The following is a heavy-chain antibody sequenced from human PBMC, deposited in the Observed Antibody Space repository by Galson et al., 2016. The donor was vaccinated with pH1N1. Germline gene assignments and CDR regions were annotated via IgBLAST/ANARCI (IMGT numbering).Heavy chain of an antibody. V-gene: IGHV1-46*03. CDR3: AQYCTSTTCPPHGMDV. CDR1: GYTFTKYY. D-gene: IGHD2-2*01. CDR2: INPSDGTT. Sequence: SVKVSCKASGYTFTKYYMHCVRQAPGQGLEWMGIINPSDGTTTSAQNFQGRITLTRDPPTSTVYMDLSRLRSEDTAVYYCAQYCTSTTCPPHGMDVWGQGTTVTVSS. J-gene: IGHJ6*02.